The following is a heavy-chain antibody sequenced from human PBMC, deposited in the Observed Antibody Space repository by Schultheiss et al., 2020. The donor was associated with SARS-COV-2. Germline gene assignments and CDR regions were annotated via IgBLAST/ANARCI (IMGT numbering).Heavy chain of an antibody. Sequence: GESLKISCAASGFTFSSYWMSWVRQAPGKGLEWVANIKQDGSEKYYVDSVKGRFTISRDNAKNSLYLQMNSLRAEDTAVYYCARDLVSYDSGPYYFDYWGQGTLVTVSS. CDR2: IKQDGSEK. V-gene: IGHV3-7*03. CDR3: ARDLVSYDSGPYYFDY. J-gene: IGHJ4*02. CDR1: GFTFSSYW. D-gene: IGHD3-9*01.